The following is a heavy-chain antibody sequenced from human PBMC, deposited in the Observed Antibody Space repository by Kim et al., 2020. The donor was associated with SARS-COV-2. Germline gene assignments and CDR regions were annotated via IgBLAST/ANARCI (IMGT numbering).Heavy chain of an antibody. J-gene: IGHJ4*01. D-gene: IGHD3-10*01. CDR3: ASLQGELPPYSFDY. V-gene: IGHV4-31*03. Sequence: SETLSLTCTVSGGSMSSGTYYWSWIRQHPGKGLEWIGYVFYIGSTYYNPSLKSRLTISVDPSKNQFSLRLSSVTSADTAVYYCASLQGELPPYSFDYWG. CDR2: VFYIGST. CDR1: GGSMSSGTYY.